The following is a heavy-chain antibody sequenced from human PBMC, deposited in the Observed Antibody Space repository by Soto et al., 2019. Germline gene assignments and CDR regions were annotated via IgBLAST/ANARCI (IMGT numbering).Heavy chain of an antibody. CDR3: ARDRTRGWYREMGY. V-gene: IGHV3-23*01. CDR2: ISFSGDSA. Sequence: EVQLLESGGGLVQPGGSLRLSCAASGFTFSSNAMSWVRQAPGKGLEWVSGISFSGDSAYYADSVKGRFTVSRENAKNTLFLQRNSLRAEDAAVYYCARDRTRGWYREMGYWGQGTLVTVSS. CDR1: GFTFSSNA. D-gene: IGHD6-19*01. J-gene: IGHJ4*02.